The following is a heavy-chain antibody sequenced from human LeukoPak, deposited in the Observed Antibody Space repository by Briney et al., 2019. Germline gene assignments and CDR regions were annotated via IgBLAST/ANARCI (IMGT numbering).Heavy chain of an antibody. CDR2: INPNSGGT. J-gene: IGHJ4*02. D-gene: IGHD3-22*01. CDR1: GYTFTGYY. CDR3: ARERSITMIVVAIQGLDY. Sequence: ASVKVSCKASGYTFTGYYMHWVRQAPGQGLEWMGWINPNSGGTNYAQKFQGRVTMTRDTSISTAYMELSRLRFDDTAVYYCARERSITMIVVAIQGLDYWGQGTLVTVSS. V-gene: IGHV1-2*02.